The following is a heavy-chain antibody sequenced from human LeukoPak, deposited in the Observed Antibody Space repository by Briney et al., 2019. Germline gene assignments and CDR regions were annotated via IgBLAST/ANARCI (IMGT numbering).Heavy chain of an antibody. CDR1: GGSISSYY. Sequence: SETLSLTCTVSGGSISSYYWSWIRQPAGKGLEWIGRIYTTGITNYNPSLKSRVTMSVDTSKNQFSLKLTSATAADTAVYYCARDGYYYDSSGYYFWGQGTLVTVSS. CDR2: IYTTGIT. CDR3: ARDGYYYDSSGYYF. J-gene: IGHJ4*02. D-gene: IGHD3-22*01. V-gene: IGHV4-4*07.